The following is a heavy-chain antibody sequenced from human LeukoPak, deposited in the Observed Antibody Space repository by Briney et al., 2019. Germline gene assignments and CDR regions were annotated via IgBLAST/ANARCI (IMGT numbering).Heavy chain of an antibody. V-gene: IGHV4-38-2*01. Sequence: PSETLSLTCAVSGYSISSGYYWGWIRKPPGKGLEWIGSIYHSGSTYYNPSLKSRVTISVDTSKNQFSLKLSSVTAADTAVYYCARHRACSSTSCYTGLFDYWGQGTLVTVSS. D-gene: IGHD2-2*02. CDR1: GYSISSGYY. J-gene: IGHJ4*02. CDR3: ARHRACSSTSCYTGLFDY. CDR2: IYHSGST.